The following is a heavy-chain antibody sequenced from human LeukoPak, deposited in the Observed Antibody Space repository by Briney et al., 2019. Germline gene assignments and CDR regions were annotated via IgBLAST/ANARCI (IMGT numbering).Heavy chain of an antibody. CDR3: AREGPGDSSGYYPWYFDY. J-gene: IGHJ4*02. CDR2: INNGGTT. V-gene: IGHV3-66*01. Sequence: GGSLSLSCAASGFSVSSKYMAWLRQAPGKGLEWVSFINNGGTTNYADSVKGRFTISRDYSKNTLNLQMNSLRAEDTAVYYCAREGPGDSSGYYPWYFDYWGQGTLVTVSS. CDR1: GFSVSSKY. D-gene: IGHD3-22*01.